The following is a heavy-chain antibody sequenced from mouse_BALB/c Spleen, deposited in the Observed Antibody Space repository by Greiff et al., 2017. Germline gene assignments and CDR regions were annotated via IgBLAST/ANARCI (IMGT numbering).Heavy chain of an antibody. CDR3: ARETAYGYDVN. CDR2: IYPGDGDT. CDR1: GYTFTSYW. V-gene: IGHV1-87*01. J-gene: IGHJ3*01. Sequence: QVQLQQSGAELARPGASVKLSCEASGYTFTSYWMQWVKQRPGQGLEWIGAIYPGDGDTRYTQKFKGKATLTADKSSSTAYMQLSSLASEDSAVYYCARETAYGYDVNWGQGTLVTVSA. D-gene: IGHD2-2*01.